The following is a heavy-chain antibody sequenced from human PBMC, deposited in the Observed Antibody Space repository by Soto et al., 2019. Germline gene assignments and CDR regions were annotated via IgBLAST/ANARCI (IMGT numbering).Heavy chain of an antibody. CDR1: GCTFSSYA. V-gene: IGHV1-69*13. CDR3: ATLLSGVVPTALDY. CDR2: IIPIFGTE. D-gene: IGHD3-3*01. J-gene: IGHJ4*02. Sequence: SVKVSCKASGCTFSSYAISWVRQAPGQGLEWMGGIIPIFGTENYAQKFQGRVTITADESTSTAYMELSSLRSEDTAVYYCATLLSGVVPTALDYWGQGTLVTVSS.